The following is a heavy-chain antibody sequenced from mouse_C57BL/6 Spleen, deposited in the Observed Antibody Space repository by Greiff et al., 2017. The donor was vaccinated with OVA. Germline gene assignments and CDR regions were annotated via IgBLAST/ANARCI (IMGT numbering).Heavy chain of an antibody. D-gene: IGHD4-1*01. Sequence: QVQLQQPGAELVRPGSSVKLSCKASGYTFTSYWMHWVKQRPIQGLEWIGNIDPSDSETHYNQKFKDKATLTVDKSSSTAYMQLSSLTSEDSAVYYCALTGTGYYAMDYWGQGTSVTVSS. J-gene: IGHJ4*01. CDR2: IDPSDSET. CDR1: GYTFTSYW. V-gene: IGHV1-52*01. CDR3: ALTGTGYYAMDY.